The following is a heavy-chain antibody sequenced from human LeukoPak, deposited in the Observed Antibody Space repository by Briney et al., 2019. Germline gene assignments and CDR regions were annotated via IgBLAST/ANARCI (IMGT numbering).Heavy chain of an antibody. V-gene: IGHV4-38-2*02. CDR3: ARVVQNSGTIDY. CDR2: INYSEKP. D-gene: IGHD3-10*01. J-gene: IGHJ4*02. CDR1: GYSIRSGYH. Sequence: SETLSLTCSVSGYSIRSGYHWAWIRQPPGRGLEWIGSINYSEKPYYNPSLKSRVTISVDTSKNQFSLKMTSVTAADSALYYCARVVQNSGTIDYWGQGTLVTVSS.